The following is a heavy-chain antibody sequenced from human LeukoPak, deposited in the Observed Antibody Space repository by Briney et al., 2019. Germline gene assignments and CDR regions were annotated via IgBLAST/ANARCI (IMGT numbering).Heavy chain of an antibody. CDR1: GLTFSSYT. V-gene: IGHV3-23*01. D-gene: IGHD2-21*01. J-gene: IGHJ4*02. CDR3: AKLGVISQPDKDPF. CDR2: ILNTGVTT. Sequence: PGGSLSLSCAASGLTFSSYTTSWVRQAPGMGLEWVSVILNTGVTTYYADSVKGRFIISRDNSKNTLYLQLNSMRAEDTAVYFCAKLGVISQPDKDPFWGQGTLVTVSS.